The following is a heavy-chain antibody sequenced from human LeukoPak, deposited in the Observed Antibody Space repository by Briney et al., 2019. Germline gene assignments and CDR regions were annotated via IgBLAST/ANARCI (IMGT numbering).Heavy chain of an antibody. V-gene: IGHV3-23*01. D-gene: IGHD3-10*01. CDR3: VKDLGKGYVSGSFNY. Sequence: PGGSLRLSCAASGFTFSSYAMSWVRQAPGKGLEWVSAISGSGGSTYYADSVKGRFTISRDNSKNTLYLQMNSLRAEDTAVYYCVKDLGKGYVSGSFNYWGQGTLVTVSS. CDR2: ISGSGGST. CDR1: GFTFSSYA. J-gene: IGHJ4*02.